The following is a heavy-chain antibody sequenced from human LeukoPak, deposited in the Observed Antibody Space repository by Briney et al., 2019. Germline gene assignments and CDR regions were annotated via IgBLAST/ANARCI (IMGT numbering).Heavy chain of an antibody. J-gene: IGHJ4*02. CDR2: ISGSGGST. CDR3: AKDRVAKGIAVAGPRLMFDY. CDR1: GFTFSTYA. D-gene: IGHD6-19*01. V-gene: IGHV3-23*01. Sequence: PGGSLRLSCAASGFTFSTYAMSWVRQAPGKGLEWVSGISGSGGSTYYADSVKGRFTISRDNSKTTGYLQMNSLRAEDTAVYYCAKDRVAKGIAVAGPRLMFDYWGQGTLVTVSS.